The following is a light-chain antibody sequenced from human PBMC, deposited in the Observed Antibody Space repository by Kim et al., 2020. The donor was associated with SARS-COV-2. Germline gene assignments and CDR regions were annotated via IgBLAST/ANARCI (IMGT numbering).Light chain of an antibody. CDR3: SSYAGSNNYV. CDR1: SSDVGGYDY. CDR2: DVT. Sequence: QSALTQPPSASGSPGQSVTISCTGTSSDVGGYDYVSWYQQQPGKAPKLVIYDVTKRPSGVPDRFSGSKSGNTASLTVSGLRAEDEADYYCSSYAGSNNYVFGIGTKVTVL. J-gene: IGLJ1*01. V-gene: IGLV2-8*01.